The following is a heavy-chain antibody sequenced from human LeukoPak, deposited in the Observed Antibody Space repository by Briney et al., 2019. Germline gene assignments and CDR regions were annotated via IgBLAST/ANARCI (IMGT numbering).Heavy chain of an antibody. CDR1: DGSISSSSSY. Sequence: PSETLSLTCTVSDGSISSSSSYWAWIRQPPGKGLEWIGSIYYSGSTNYNPSLKSRVTISVDTSKNQFSLKLSSVTAADTAVYYCARYHYYDSSGYYWFDPWGQGTLVTVSS. CDR2: IYYSGST. V-gene: IGHV4-39*07. J-gene: IGHJ5*02. D-gene: IGHD3-22*01. CDR3: ARYHYYDSSGYYWFDP.